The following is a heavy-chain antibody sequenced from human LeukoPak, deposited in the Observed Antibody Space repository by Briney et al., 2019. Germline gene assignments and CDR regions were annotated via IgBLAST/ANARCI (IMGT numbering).Heavy chain of an antibody. Sequence: GGSLRLSCAASGFAFSSYSMNWVRQAPGKGLEWVSSISSGSSFKYYADSVKGRFTISRDNAKNSLYLQMSSLRAEDTAVYYCASGYEQPLDYWGQGALVTVSS. J-gene: IGHJ4*02. D-gene: IGHD6-13*01. CDR1: GFAFSSYS. CDR2: ISSGSSFK. CDR3: ASGYEQPLDY. V-gene: IGHV3-21*01.